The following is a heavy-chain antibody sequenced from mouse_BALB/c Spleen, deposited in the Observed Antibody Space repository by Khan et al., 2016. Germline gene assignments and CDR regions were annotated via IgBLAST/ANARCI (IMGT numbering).Heavy chain of an antibody. J-gene: IGHJ2*01. D-gene: IGHD1-2*01. CDR2: INPDSSTI. Sequence: EVKLLESGGGLVQPGGSLKLSCAASGFDFSRYWMSWVRQAPGKGLEWIGEINPDSSTINYTPSLKDKFIISRDNATNTLYLQMSKVRSEDTALYFCARLHYYDYMNYWGQGTTLTVSS. V-gene: IGHV4-1*02. CDR1: GFDFSRYW. CDR3: ARLHYYDYMNY.